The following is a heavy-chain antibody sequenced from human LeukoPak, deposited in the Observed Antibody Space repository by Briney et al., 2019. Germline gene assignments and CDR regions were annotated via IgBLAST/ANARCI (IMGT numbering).Heavy chain of an antibody. CDR3: ARHWGGPTDAFDI. CDR2: IYDSGST. CDR1: GGSISRSSYY. D-gene: IGHD2-21*01. V-gene: IGHV4-39*01. J-gene: IGHJ3*02. Sequence: SETLSLTCTVSGGSISRSSYYWGRIRQAPGKGLVWIGSIYDSGSTYYNPSLKRRVTIYVDTSKNQFPLKLSSVTDADTVVYYCARHWGGPTDAFDIWGQGTMVTVSS.